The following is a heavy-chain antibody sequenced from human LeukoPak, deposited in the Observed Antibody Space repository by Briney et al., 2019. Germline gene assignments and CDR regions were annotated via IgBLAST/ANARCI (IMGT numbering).Heavy chain of an antibody. V-gene: IGHV3-23*01. Sequence: GGSLRLSCAASGFTFSDYYMSWVRQAPGRGLAWVSGIGDKNSRTYYADSVRGRFTISRDNSRNILYLQMNSLRAEDTAVYYCVKEIFRNGFHGLDVWGQGTTVTVSS. D-gene: IGHD5-24*01. CDR2: IGDKNSRT. J-gene: IGHJ6*02. CDR1: GFTFSDYY. CDR3: VKEIFRNGFHGLDV.